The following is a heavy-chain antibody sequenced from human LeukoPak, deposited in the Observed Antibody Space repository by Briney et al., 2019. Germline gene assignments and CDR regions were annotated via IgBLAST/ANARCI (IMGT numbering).Heavy chain of an antibody. Sequence: GRSLRPSCAASGFTFDDYAMHWVRQAPGKGLEWVSGISWNSGSIGYADSVKGRFTISRDNAKNSLYLQMNSLRAEDTALYYCAKDLMGYYGSGSYYGPYYFDYWGQGTLVTVSS. J-gene: IGHJ4*02. CDR1: GFTFDDYA. V-gene: IGHV3-9*01. D-gene: IGHD3-10*01. CDR3: AKDLMGYYGSGSYYGPYYFDY. CDR2: ISWNSGSI.